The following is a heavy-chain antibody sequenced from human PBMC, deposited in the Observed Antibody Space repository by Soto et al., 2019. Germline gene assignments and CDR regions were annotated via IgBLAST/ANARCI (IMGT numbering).Heavy chain of an antibody. Sequence: ASVKVSCKASGYTFTSYAMNWGRQAPGQGLEWMGWINTNTGNPTYAQGFTGRFVFSLDTSVSTAYLQICSLKAEDTAVYYCARGGAAAGTFYYYYYGMDVWGQGTTVTVSS. V-gene: IGHV7-4-1*01. CDR1: GYTFTSYA. CDR2: INTNTGNP. CDR3: ARGGAAAGTFYYYYYGMDV. D-gene: IGHD6-13*01. J-gene: IGHJ6*02.